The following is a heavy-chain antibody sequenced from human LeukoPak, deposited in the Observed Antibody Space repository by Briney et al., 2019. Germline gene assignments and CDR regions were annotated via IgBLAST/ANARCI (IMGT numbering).Heavy chain of an antibody. Sequence: SETLSLTCTVSGGSISSYYWSWIRQPPGKGLEWIGYIYYGGSTNYNPSLKSRVTISVDTSKNQFSLKLSSVTAADTAVYYCARLIVGATIYEFDYWGQGTLVTVSS. D-gene: IGHD1-26*01. CDR3: ARLIVGATIYEFDY. V-gene: IGHV4-59*08. CDR2: IYYGGST. J-gene: IGHJ4*02. CDR1: GGSISSYY.